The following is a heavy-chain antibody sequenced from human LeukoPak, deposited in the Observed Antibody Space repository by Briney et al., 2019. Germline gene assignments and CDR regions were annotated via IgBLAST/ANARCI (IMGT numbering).Heavy chain of an antibody. J-gene: IGHJ6*02. CDR1: GGSVSSGSYY. CDR3: ARDRWMAVADPISYYYYYGMDV. D-gene: IGHD6-19*01. Sequence: PSETLSLTCTVSGGSVSSGSYYWSWIRQPPGKGLEWIGYIYYSGSINYNPSLKSRVTISVDTSKNQFSLKLSSVTAADTAVYYCARDRWMAVADPISYYYYYGMDVWGQGTTVTVSS. V-gene: IGHV4-61*01. CDR2: IYYSGSI.